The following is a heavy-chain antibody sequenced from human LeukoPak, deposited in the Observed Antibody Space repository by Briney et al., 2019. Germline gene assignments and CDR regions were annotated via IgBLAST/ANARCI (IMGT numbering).Heavy chain of an antibody. Sequence: GGSLRLSWAASGYTFSSYSMNWVRQAPGKGLEWVSYISSSSSTIYYADSVKGRFTISRDNAKNSLYLQMNSLRAEDTAVYYCARADSSGLDYWGQGTLVTVSS. V-gene: IGHV3-48*04. D-gene: IGHD3-22*01. J-gene: IGHJ4*02. CDR2: ISSSSSTI. CDR1: GYTFSSYS. CDR3: ARADSSGLDY.